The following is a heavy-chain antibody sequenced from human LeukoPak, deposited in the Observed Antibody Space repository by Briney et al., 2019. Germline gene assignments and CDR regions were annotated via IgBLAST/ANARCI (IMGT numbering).Heavy chain of an antibody. Sequence: SETLSLTCTVSGVSISSSSYYWGWIRQPPGKGLEWIGSIYYSGSTNYNPSLKSRVTISVDTSKNQFSLKLSSVTAADTAVYYCARGGDILTGYPSDAFDIWGQGTMVTVSS. CDR1: GVSISSSSYY. J-gene: IGHJ3*02. CDR2: IYYSGST. CDR3: ARGGDILTGYPSDAFDI. V-gene: IGHV4-39*07. D-gene: IGHD3-9*01.